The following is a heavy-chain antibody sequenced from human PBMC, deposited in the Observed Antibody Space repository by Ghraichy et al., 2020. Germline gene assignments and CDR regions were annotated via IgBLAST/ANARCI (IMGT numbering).Heavy chain of an antibody. Sequence: SETLSLTCAVSGGSISSSNWWSWVRQPPGKGLEWIGEIYHSGSTNYNPSLKSRVTISVDKSKNQFSLKLSSVTAADTAVHYCARGAMNCSSTSCYDGYYYYGMDVWGQGTTVTVSS. V-gene: IGHV4-4*02. J-gene: IGHJ6*02. CDR2: IYHSGST. CDR1: GGSISSSNW. D-gene: IGHD2-2*01. CDR3: ARGAMNCSSTSCYDGYYYYGMDV.